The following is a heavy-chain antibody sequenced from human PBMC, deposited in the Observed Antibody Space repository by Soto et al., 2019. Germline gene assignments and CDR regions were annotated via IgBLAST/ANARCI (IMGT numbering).Heavy chain of an antibody. CDR3: ARDWYGGNSGLSAFDI. CDR1: GGTFSSYA. Sequence: GASVKVSCKASGGTFSSYAISWVRQAPGQGLEWMGGIIPIFGTANYAQKFQGRVTITADESTSTAYMELSSLRSEDTAVYYCARDWYGGNSGLSAFDIWGQGTMVTVSS. J-gene: IGHJ3*02. D-gene: IGHD2-21*02. V-gene: IGHV1-69*13. CDR2: IIPIFGTA.